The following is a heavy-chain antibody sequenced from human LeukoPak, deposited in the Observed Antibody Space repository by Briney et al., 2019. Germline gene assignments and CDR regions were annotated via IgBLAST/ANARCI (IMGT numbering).Heavy chain of an antibody. CDR3: AKGESFAFAT. J-gene: IGHJ3*02. Sequence: PGGSLRLSCTTSGFTFSRYDMQWARQAPGKGLEWVSGISRSGPTYYRDSVRGRFTISRDNSKNTLYLQMNSLRAEDTAVYYCAKGESFAFATWGQGTMVTVSS. CDR2: ISRSGPT. D-gene: IGHD2-21*01. V-gene: IGHV3-23*01. CDR1: GFTFSRYD.